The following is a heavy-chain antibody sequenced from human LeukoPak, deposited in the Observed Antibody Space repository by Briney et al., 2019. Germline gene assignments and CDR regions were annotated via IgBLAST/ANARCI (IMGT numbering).Heavy chain of an antibody. CDR2: IFYSGST. J-gene: IGHJ4*02. CDR1: GGSISSYY. D-gene: IGHD2-2*01. V-gene: IGHV4-59*08. Sequence: PSETLSLTCTVSGGSISSYYWSWIRQPPGKGLEWIGYIFYSGSTNYNPSLKSRVTISVDTSKNQFSLKLSSVTAADTAVYYCAXXXXXXXXSCPLRYWGQGTLVTVSS. CDR3: AXXXXXXXXSCPLRY.